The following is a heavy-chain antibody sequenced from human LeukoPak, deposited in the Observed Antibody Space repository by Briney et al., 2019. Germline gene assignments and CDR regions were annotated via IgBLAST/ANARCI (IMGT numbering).Heavy chain of an antibody. CDR2: LSGTGGST. V-gene: IGHV3-23*01. J-gene: IGHJ4*02. CDR3: ARGAFDYYDSSGLYYFDY. CDR1: GFTFSRHA. Sequence: GGSLRLSCEASGFTFSRHAMSWVRQAPGKGLEWVSSLSGTGGSTYYADSVKGRFTISRDNSKNTLYLQMNSLRAEDTAVYYCARGAFDYYDSSGLYYFDYWGQGTLVTVSS. D-gene: IGHD3-22*01.